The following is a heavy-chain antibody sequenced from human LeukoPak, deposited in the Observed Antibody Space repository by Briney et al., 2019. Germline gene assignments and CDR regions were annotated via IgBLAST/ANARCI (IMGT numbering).Heavy chain of an antibody. D-gene: IGHD2-21*01. V-gene: IGHV3-48*03. CDR1: GFTFSSYE. Sequence: GGSLRLSCAASGFTFSSYEMNWVRQAPGKGLEWVSYISSSGSTIYYADSVKGRFTISRDNAKNPLYLQMNSLRAEDTAVYYCARVNSNYYYYGMDVWGKGTTVTVSS. CDR3: ARVNSNYYYYGMDV. J-gene: IGHJ6*04. CDR2: ISSSGSTI.